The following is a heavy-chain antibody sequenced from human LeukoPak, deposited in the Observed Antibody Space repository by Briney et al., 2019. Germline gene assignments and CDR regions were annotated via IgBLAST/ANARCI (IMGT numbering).Heavy chain of an antibody. V-gene: IGHV3-30*14. CDR1: GFLFSSYC. CDR3: ARGGHIVVVAALNP. CDR2: ISYDGSDN. D-gene: IGHD2-21*02. J-gene: IGHJ5*02. Sequence: GKSLRLSCAAFGFLFSSYCFHWVRQAPGKGLEWVAAISYDGSDNYYAESVKGRFTISRDNSKDTLYLQMNSLRTEDTAVYYCARGGHIVVVAALNPWGKGTLVAVS.